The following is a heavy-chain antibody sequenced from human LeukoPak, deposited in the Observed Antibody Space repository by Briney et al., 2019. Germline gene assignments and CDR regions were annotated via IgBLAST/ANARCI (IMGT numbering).Heavy chain of an antibody. CDR2: INHSAST. Sequence: SGTLSLTCAVYGGSFIGYYWSWIRQPPGEGLQWIWEINHSASTNYNPSLKSRVTISVDTSKNQFSLKLSSVTAADTAVYYCARGRCSGGSCYPRYYYYYMDVWGKGTTVTVSS. J-gene: IGHJ6*03. V-gene: IGHV4-34*01. CDR3: ARGRCSGGSCYPRYYYYYMDV. D-gene: IGHD2-15*01. CDR1: GGSFIGYY.